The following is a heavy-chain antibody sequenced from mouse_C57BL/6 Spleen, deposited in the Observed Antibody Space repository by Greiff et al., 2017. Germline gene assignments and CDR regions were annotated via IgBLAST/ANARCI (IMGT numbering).Heavy chain of an antibody. CDR2: ISYDGSN. CDR1: GYSITGGYY. CDR3: ASGALGPYYLDY. D-gene: IGHD4-1*01. J-gene: IGHJ2*01. Sequence: EVQLQQSGPGLVKPSQSLSLTCSVTGYSITGGYYWNWIRQFPGNKLEWMGYISYDGSNNYNPSLKDRITITRDTSKNPCFLKLHSVTTEDTAIYYCASGALGPYYLDYWGQGTTRTVSS. V-gene: IGHV3-6*01.